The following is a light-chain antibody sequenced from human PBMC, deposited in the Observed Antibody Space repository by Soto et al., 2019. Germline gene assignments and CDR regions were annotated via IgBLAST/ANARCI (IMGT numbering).Light chain of an antibody. CDR2: AAS. J-gene: IGKJ1*01. CDR3: QQYYSYPYT. CDR1: QGISSY. Sequence: IRMTQSPSSLSASTGDRVTITCRASQGISSYLAWYQQKPGKAPKLLIYAASTLQSGVPSRFSGSGSGTDFTLTISCLQSEDFATYYCQQYYSYPYTFGQGTKVEIK. V-gene: IGKV1-8*01.